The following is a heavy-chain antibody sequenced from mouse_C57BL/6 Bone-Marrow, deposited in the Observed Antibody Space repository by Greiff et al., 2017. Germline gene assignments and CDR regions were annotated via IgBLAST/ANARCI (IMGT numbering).Heavy chain of an antibody. Sequence: EAMLVESGGGLVQSGRSLRLSCATSGFTFSDFYMEWVRQAPGKGLEWIAASRNKANDYTTEYSASVKGRFIVSRDTSQSILYLQMNALRAEDTAIYYCARDDYYGTGGGFAYWGQGTLVTVSA. CDR3: ARDDYYGTGGGFAY. CDR1: GFTFSDFY. CDR2: SRNKANDYTT. D-gene: IGHD1-1*01. V-gene: IGHV7-1*01. J-gene: IGHJ3*01.